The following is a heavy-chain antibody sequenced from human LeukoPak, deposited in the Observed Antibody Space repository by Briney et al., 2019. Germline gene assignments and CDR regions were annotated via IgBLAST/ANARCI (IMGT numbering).Heavy chain of an antibody. CDR2: ISHSGST. J-gene: IGHJ6*01. Sequence: SETLSLTCAVYGGSFSGYYWSWIRQPPGKGLEWIGEISHSGSTNYNPSLKSRVTISVDTSKNQFSLKLSSVTAADTAVYYCARHSGSGYYFYFYTMDVWGQGATVTVSS. CDR1: GGSFSGYY. CDR3: ARHSGSGYYFYFYTMDV. D-gene: IGHD1-26*01. V-gene: IGHV4-34*01.